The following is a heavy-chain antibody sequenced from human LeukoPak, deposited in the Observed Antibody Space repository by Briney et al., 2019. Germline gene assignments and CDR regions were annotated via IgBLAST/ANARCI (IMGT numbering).Heavy chain of an antibody. V-gene: IGHV3-74*01. Sequence: GGSLRLSCAASGFTLGYYWMHWVRQAPGKGLVWVSRISSDGSTTNYADSVKGRFTISRDNAKNTLYLQMKGLRAEDTAMYYCARRLPLDYWGQGTLVTVSS. D-gene: IGHD3-16*01. CDR3: ARRLPLDY. CDR1: GFTLGYYW. CDR2: ISSDGSTT. J-gene: IGHJ4*02.